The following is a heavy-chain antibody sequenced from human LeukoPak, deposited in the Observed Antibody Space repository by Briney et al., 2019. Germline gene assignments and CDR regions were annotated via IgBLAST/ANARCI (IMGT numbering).Heavy chain of an antibody. CDR3: AKSAAEGIYYSYMDV. J-gene: IGHJ6*03. CDR1: GFTVSSNY. Sequence: PGGSLRLSCAASGFTVSSNYMSWIRQAPGKGLEWVSVIYSGGSTYYADSVKGRFTISRDNSKNTLYLQMNSLRAEDTAVYYCAKSAAEGIYYSYMDVWGKGTTVTISS. CDR2: IYSGGST. D-gene: IGHD3-10*01. V-gene: IGHV3-66*01.